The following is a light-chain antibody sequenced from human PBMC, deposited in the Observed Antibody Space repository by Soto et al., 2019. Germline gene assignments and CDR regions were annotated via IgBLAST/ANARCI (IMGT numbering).Light chain of an antibody. V-gene: IGLV2-14*01. CDR1: SSDVGGYNY. Sequence: QSALTQPASVSGSPGQSITISCTGTSSDVGGYNYVSWYQQHPGKAPQLMIYEVSNRPSGVSNRFSGSKSGNTASLTISGLPAEDEADYYCSSYTSSSTVIFGGGTKLTVL. CDR3: SSYTSSSTVI. CDR2: EVS. J-gene: IGLJ2*01.